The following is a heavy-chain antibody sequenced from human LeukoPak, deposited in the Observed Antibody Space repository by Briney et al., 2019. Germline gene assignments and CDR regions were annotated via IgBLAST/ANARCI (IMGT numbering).Heavy chain of an antibody. CDR3: ATVFEH. J-gene: IGHJ4*02. Sequence: PGGSLRLSCTASRFTFSSYWMHWVRQAPGQGLVWVSRINEDGRGTSYADSVKGRFTISKDDAKNTVYLQMNSLRAEDTAVYYCATVFEHWGQGTLVTVSS. V-gene: IGHV3-74*01. CDR2: INEDGRGT. CDR1: RFTFSSYW.